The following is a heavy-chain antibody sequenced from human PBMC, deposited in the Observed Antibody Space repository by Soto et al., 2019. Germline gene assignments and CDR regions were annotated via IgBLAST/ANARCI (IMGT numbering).Heavy chain of an antibody. CDR2: VSYRGDI. Sequence: PGGSLRLSCAASGFMFSTYTMNWVRQAPGKGLEWVSSVSYRGDIYYADSLEGRFTISRDDAKNSLYLQMNSLRAEDTAVYYCARCWSSASGYYDWGQGTLVTVSS. J-gene: IGHJ4*02. CDR1: GFMFSTYT. D-gene: IGHD2-2*01. CDR3: ARCWSSASGYYD. V-gene: IGHV3-21*01.